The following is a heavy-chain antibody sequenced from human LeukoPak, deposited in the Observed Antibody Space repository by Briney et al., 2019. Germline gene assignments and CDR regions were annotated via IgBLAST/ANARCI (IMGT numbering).Heavy chain of an antibody. CDR1: GYSFTSYW. V-gene: IGHV5-51*01. J-gene: IGHJ5*02. CDR2: IYPGDSDT. D-gene: IGHD5-12*01. CDR3: ARHPQYSGYDPHWFDP. Sequence: GESLKISCKGSGYSFTSYWIGWVRQMPGKGLEWMGIIYPGDSDTRYSPSFQGPVTISADKSISTAYLQWSSLKASDTAMYYCARHPQYSGYDPHWFDPWGQGTLVTVSS.